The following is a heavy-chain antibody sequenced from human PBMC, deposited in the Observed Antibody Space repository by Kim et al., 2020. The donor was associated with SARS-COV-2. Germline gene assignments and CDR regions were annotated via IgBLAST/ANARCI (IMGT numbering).Heavy chain of an antibody. J-gene: IGHJ4*02. D-gene: IGHD6-19*01. CDR1: GFTFSSYG. CDR2: IWYDGSNK. V-gene: IGHV3-33*06. CDR3: AKSFPRYSSGCLDY. Sequence: GGSLRLSCAASGFTFSSYGMHWVRQAPGKGLEWVAVIWYDGSNKYYADSVKGRFTISRDNSKNTLYLQMNSLRAEDTAVYYCAKSFPRYSSGCLDYWGQGTLVTVSS.